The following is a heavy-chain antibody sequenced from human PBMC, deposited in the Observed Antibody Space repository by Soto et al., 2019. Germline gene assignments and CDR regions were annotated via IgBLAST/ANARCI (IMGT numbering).Heavy chain of an antibody. Sequence: EVQLVESGGGLVQPGRSLRLSCAASGFTFDDYAMHWVRQAPGKGLEWVSGISWNSGSIGYTDSVKGRFTISRDNAKNSLYLQMNSLRAEDTALYYCAKLGGGGYQPHYYYMDVWGKGTTVTVSS. CDR1: GFTFDDYA. D-gene: IGHD3-16*01. CDR2: ISWNSGSI. V-gene: IGHV3-9*01. J-gene: IGHJ6*03. CDR3: AKLGGGGYQPHYYYMDV.